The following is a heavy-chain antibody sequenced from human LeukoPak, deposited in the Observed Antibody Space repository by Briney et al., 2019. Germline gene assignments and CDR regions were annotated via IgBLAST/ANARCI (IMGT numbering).Heavy chain of an antibody. D-gene: IGHD2-15*01. CDR1: GFTLSNAW. V-gene: IGHV3-15*01. CDR3: TTRPDDYPWWD. Sequence: GGSLRLSCAASGFTLSNAWMSWVRQAPGKGLEWVGRIKSKTDGGTTDYAAPVKGRFTISRDDSKNTLYLQMNSLKTEDTAVYYCTTRPDDYPWWDWGQGTLVTVSS. CDR2: IKSKTDGGTT. J-gene: IGHJ4*02.